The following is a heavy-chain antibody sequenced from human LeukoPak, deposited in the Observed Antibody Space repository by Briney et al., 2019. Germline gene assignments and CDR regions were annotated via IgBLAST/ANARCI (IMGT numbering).Heavy chain of an antibody. CDR1: GFTFSSYA. CDR3: ARGLYGDSSGYFAHHDY. CDR2: ISGSGGNT. D-gene: IGHD3-22*01. V-gene: IGHV3-23*01. J-gene: IGHJ4*02. Sequence: QPGGSLRLSCAASGFTFSSYAMSWVRQAPGKGLEWVSSISGSGGNTYYADSVKGRFTVSRDNSKNTLYLQMNSLRAEDTAVYYCARGLYGDSSGYFAHHDYWGQGTLVTVSS.